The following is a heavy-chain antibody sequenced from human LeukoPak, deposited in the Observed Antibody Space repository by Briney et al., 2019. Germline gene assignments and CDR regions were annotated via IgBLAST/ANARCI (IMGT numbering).Heavy chain of an antibody. CDR1: GGSVSGYY. CDR3: ARILVREGV. CDR2: INHRGIS. Sequence: SETLSLTCAVYGGSVSGYYWSWIRQPPGKGLEWIAEINHRGISNYNPSLKSRVTISIDPSKNQFSLNLSTLTAADTAVYYCARILVREGVWGRGVLATVSS. D-gene: IGHD3-10*01. V-gene: IGHV4-34*01. J-gene: IGHJ4*02.